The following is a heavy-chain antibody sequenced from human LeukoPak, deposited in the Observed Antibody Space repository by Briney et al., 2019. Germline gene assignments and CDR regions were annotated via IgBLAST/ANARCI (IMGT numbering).Heavy chain of an antibody. CDR1: GFTFSNYA. J-gene: IGHJ4*02. Sequence: GGSLRLSCAASGFTFSNYAMSWVRQAPGKGLEWVSAISGSGTSTYYVDSVKGRFTISRDNSKNTLYLQMNSLRAEDTAVYYCAKEGGGSSYYFDYWGQGTLVTVSS. V-gene: IGHV3-23*01. D-gene: IGHD1-26*01. CDR3: AKEGGGSSYYFDY. CDR2: ISGSGTST.